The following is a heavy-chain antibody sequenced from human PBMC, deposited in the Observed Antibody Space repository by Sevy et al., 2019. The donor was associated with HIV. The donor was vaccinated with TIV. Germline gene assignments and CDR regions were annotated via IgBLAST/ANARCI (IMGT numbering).Heavy chain of an antibody. CDR2: IYHSGYT. CDR3: ARGGETPRGFDP. CDR1: GGSISSVNW. J-gene: IGHJ5*02. D-gene: IGHD2-15*01. Sequence: SETLSLTCAVSGGSISSVNWWHWVRPPPGKVLEWIGEIYHSGYTNYNRSLKSRVTISVDNSKNQFYLKMSFVTAADTAVYYCARGGETPRGFDPWGQGSLVTVSS. V-gene: IGHV4-4*02.